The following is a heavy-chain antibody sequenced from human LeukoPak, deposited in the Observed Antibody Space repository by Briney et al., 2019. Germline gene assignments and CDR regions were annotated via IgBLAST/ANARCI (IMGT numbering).Heavy chain of an antibody. CDR3: ARAVTGDHLNWFDP. CDR1: GGSISSSNW. V-gene: IGHV4-4*02. J-gene: IGHJ5*02. Sequence: SRTLSLTCAVSGGSISSSNWWSWVRLPPGKGLEWIGEIYHSGSTNYNPSLKSRVTISVDKSKNQFSLKLSSVTAADTAVYYCARAVTGDHLNWFDPWGQGTLVTVSS. CDR2: IYHSGST. D-gene: IGHD7-27*01.